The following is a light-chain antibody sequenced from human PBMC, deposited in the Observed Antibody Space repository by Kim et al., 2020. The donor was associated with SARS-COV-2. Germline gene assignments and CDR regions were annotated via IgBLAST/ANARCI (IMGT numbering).Light chain of an antibody. CDR2: GAS. CDR1: QSVTNN. V-gene: IGKV3-15*01. J-gene: IGKJ2*01. CDR3: QHHDNWPPET. Sequence: EIVMTQSPATLSVSPGERATLSCRASQSVTNNLDWYQQKPGPAPRLLIYGASTRATGSPATFSGSGSGTEFTLIISSLQSEDFAVYYCQHHDNWPPETFGQGTKLEI.